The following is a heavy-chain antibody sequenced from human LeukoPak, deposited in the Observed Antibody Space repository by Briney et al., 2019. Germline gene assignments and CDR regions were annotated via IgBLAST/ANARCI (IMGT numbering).Heavy chain of an antibody. CDR2: INPNSGGT. CDR1: GYTFTGYY. CDR3: ASAVEWLLYYFDY. Sequence: GASVKVPCKASGYTFTGYYMHWVRQAPGQGLEWMGWINPNSGGTNYAQKFQGRVTMTRDTSISTAYMELSRLRSDDTAVYYCASAVEWLLYYFDYWGQGTLVTVSS. V-gene: IGHV1-2*02. D-gene: IGHD3-3*01. J-gene: IGHJ4*02.